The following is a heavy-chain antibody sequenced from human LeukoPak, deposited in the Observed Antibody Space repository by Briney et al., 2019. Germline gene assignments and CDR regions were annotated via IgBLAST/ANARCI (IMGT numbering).Heavy chain of an antibody. CDR1: GGSISSYY. J-gene: IGHJ3*02. V-gene: IGHV4-4*07. CDR2: IYTSGST. CDR3: AREKDDYGDYVAFDI. Sequence: PSETLSLTCTVPGGSISSYYWSWIRQPAGKGLEWIGRIYTSGSTNYNPSLKSRVTMSVDTSKNQFSLKLSSVTAADTAVYYCAREKDDYGDYVAFDIWGQGTMVTVSS. D-gene: IGHD4-17*01.